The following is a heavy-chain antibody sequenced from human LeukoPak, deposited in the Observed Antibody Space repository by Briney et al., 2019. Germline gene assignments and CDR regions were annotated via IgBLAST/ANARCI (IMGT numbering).Heavy chain of an antibody. CDR1: GGSISSGNYY. CDR2: IYTSGST. Sequence: SQTLSLTCTVSGGSISSGNYYWSWIRQPAGKGLEWIGHIYTSGSTNYNPSLKSRVTMSVDTSKNHFSLNLTSMTAPDTAVYYCARDSLYNFWSGYYHTTYYFDYWGQGTLVTVSS. D-gene: IGHD3-3*01. CDR3: ARDSLYNFWSGYYHTTYYFDY. J-gene: IGHJ4*02. V-gene: IGHV4-61*09.